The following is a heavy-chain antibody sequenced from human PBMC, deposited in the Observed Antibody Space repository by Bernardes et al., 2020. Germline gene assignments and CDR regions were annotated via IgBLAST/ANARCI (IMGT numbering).Heavy chain of an antibody. J-gene: IGHJ4*02. Sequence: GAYLKISCQGSRYGFAAYWIGWVRQMPGKGLDWVGIIYPGDSQTSYSPSFEGQVTMSADKSISTAYLQWSSLKASDTAIYYCAGLTGLFEIGIYFYLWGPGTPVTVSS. D-gene: IGHD3-9*01. CDR1: RYGFAAYW. V-gene: IGHV5-51*01. CDR3: AGLTGLFEIGIYFYL. CDR2: IYPGDSQT.